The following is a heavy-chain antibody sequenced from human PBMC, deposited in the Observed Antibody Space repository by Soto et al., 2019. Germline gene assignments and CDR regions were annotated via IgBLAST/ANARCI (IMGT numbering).Heavy chain of an antibody. V-gene: IGHV4-4*02. CDR1: GGSISSSSW. CDR2: IYHSGST. Sequence: SETLSLTCAVSGGSISSSSWWSWVRQPPGKGLEWIGEIYHSGSTNYNPSLKSRDTISVNKSKNQFSLQLRSVTAADTDVYYCARDRGVGEALAAFDYYYYGMDVWGQGTTVTVSS. D-gene: IGHD2-8*02. CDR3: ARDRGVGEALAAFDYYYYGMDV. J-gene: IGHJ6*02.